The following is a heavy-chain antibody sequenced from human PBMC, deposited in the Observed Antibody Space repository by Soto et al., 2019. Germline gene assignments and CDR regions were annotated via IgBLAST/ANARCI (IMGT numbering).Heavy chain of an antibody. CDR1: GGSISSSSYY. CDR3: ARIWGDYYYYNGMDV. Sequence: PSETLSLTCTVSGGSISSSSYYWGWIRQPPGKGLEWIGSIYYSGSTYYNPSLKSRVTISVDTSKNQFSLKLSSVTAADTAVYYCARIWGDYYYYNGMDVWGQGTTVTVSS. J-gene: IGHJ6*02. V-gene: IGHV4-39*01. D-gene: IGHD3-16*01. CDR2: IYYSGST.